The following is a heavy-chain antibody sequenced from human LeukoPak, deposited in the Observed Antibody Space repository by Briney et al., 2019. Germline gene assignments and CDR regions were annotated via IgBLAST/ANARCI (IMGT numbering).Heavy chain of an antibody. Sequence: SGGSLRLSCATSGFTFSVYGMHWVRQAPGKGLEWVAFIRYDGSLTFYAESVKGRFTISRDNSQNTLYLQMNTLRAEDTAIYYCANRDLGSYYIDAWGKGTTVTVSS. V-gene: IGHV3-30*02. CDR3: ANRDLGSYYIDA. CDR1: GFTFSVYG. D-gene: IGHD5-24*01. CDR2: IRYDGSLT. J-gene: IGHJ6*03.